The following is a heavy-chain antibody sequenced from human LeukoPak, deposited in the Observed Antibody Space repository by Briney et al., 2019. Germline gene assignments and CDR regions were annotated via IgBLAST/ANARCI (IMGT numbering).Heavy chain of an antibody. D-gene: IGHD6-13*01. J-gene: IGHJ3*01. Sequence: GGSLRLSCAASGFTFSSYGMHWVRQAPGKGLEWVAVISYDGSNKYYADSVKGRFTISRDNSKNTLYLQMNSLRAEDTAVYYCAKGYSSSLWGQGTMVTVSS. CDR3: AKGYSSSL. CDR1: GFTFSSYG. V-gene: IGHV3-30*18. CDR2: ISYDGSNK.